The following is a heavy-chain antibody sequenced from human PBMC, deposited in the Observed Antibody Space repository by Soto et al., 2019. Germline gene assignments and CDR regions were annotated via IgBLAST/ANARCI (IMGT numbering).Heavy chain of an antibody. J-gene: IGHJ3*01. Sequence: QVQLQESGPGLVKPSGTLSLTCAVSGGSISSSDWWSWVRQPPGKELEWIGEIYYSGNTNYSPSLESRVTRSVDKSKNPFSLKLTSVTAADTAVYYWVRRASGPFVVWGQGTMVTVSS. D-gene: IGHD2-8*02. CDR1: GGSISSSDW. V-gene: IGHV4-4*02. CDR2: IYYSGNT. CDR3: VRRASGPFVV.